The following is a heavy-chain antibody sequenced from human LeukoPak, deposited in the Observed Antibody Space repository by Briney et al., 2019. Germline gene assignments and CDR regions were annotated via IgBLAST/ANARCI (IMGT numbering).Heavy chain of an antibody. V-gene: IGHV4-30-2*01. J-gene: IGHJ3*02. D-gene: IGHD3-9*01. CDR3: ARNYYDILTGYFDAFDI. Sequence: SETLSLTCTVSGGPISSGGYYWSWIRQPPGKGLEWIGYIYHSGSTYYNPSLKSRVTISVDRSKNQFSLKLSSVTAADTAVYYCARNYYDILTGYFDAFDIWGQGTMVTVSS. CDR1: GGPISSGGYY. CDR2: IYHSGST.